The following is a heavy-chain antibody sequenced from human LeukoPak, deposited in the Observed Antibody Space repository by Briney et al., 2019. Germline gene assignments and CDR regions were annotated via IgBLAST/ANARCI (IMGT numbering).Heavy chain of an antibody. J-gene: IGHJ4*02. CDR3: ARGYYYDSSGYSWDY. CDR1: GFTVSSNY. CDR2: IYSGGST. Sequence: PGGSLRLSCAASGFTVSSNYMSWVRQAPGKGLEWVSVIYSGGSTYYADSVKGRFTISRHNSKNTLYLQMNSLRAEDTAVYYCARGYYYDSSGYSWDYWGQGTLVTVSS. V-gene: IGHV3-53*04. D-gene: IGHD3-22*01.